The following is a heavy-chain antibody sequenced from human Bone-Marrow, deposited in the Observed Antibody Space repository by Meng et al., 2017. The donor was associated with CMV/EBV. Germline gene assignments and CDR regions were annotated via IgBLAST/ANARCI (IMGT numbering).Heavy chain of an antibody. J-gene: IGHJ3*02. CDR2: ISSSSSYI. D-gene: IGHD3-3*01. Sequence: GGSLRLSCAASGFTFSSYSMNWVRQAPGKGLEWVSSISSSSSYIYYADSVKGRFTISRDNAKNSLYLQMNSLRAEDTAVYYCARAKPLITIFGVVIDAFDIWAKGQWSPSPQ. CDR3: ARAKPLITIFGVVIDAFDI. V-gene: IGHV3-21*01. CDR1: GFTFSSYS.